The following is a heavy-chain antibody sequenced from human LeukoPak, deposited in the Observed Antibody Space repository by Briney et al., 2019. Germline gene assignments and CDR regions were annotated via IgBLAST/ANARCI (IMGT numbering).Heavy chain of an antibody. J-gene: IGHJ4*02. D-gene: IGHD6-13*01. V-gene: IGHV3-9*03. CDR2: ITWNSGVI. Sequence: GRSLRLSCAASGFTFDDYAMHWVRQAPAKGLEWVSGITWNSGVIAYADSVKGRFTISRDNAKNSLYLQMNSLRAEDMALYYCAKVRWDDSRWYYLDSWGQGTLVTVSS. CDR1: GFTFDDYA. CDR3: AKVRWDDSRWYYLDS.